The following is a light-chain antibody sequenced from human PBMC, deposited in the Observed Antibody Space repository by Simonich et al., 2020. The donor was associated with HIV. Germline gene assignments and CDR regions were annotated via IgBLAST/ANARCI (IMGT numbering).Light chain of an antibody. Sequence: DIQMTQSPSSLSASVGDKVTITCQASQDIDNYLNWYQQKPGKAPKLLIYDASSLETGVPSRFSGSGSGTYFTFTISSLQPEDFATYYCQQSYSTPPTFGQGTKVEIK. J-gene: IGKJ1*01. V-gene: IGKV1-39*01. CDR3: QQSYSTPPT. CDR1: QDIDNY. CDR2: DAS.